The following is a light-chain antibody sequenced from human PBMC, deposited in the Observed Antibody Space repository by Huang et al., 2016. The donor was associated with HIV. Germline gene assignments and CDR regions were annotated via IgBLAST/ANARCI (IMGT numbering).Light chain of an antibody. CDR2: WAS. CDR3: QQYFDVPWT. V-gene: IGKV4-1*01. Sequence: IVMTQSPDSLAVSLGETATINCKSSQSLLLRSNNKNYLAWYQQKPGQPPTSLMSWASTRGSGVPSRFSGGGSGTDFTLTISSLQAEDVAVYFCQQYFDVPWTFGRGTKVEIK. CDR1: QSLLLRSNNKNY. J-gene: IGKJ1*01.